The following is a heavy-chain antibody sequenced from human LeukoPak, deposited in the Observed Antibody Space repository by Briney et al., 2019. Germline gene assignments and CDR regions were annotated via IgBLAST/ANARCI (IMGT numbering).Heavy chain of an antibody. CDR2: TSYDGREK. D-gene: IGHD2-2*01. CDR1: GFTFSGYG. V-gene: IGHV3-30*18. Sequence: GSLRLSCAASGFTFSGYGMNWVRQAPGKGLEWVAITSYDGREKYYADSVKGRFTISRDNSKDTLYLQMISLRPEDTAIYYCAKSKPPREYCSVTTCYAGFGAFDIWGQGTMVTVFS. J-gene: IGHJ3*02. CDR3: AKSKPPREYCSVTTCYAGFGAFDI.